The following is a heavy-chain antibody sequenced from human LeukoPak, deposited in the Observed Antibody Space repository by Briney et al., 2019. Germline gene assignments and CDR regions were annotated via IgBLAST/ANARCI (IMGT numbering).Heavy chain of an antibody. V-gene: IGHV4-39*07. CDR3: ARDWTAYYDSRDDDAFDI. J-gene: IGHJ3*02. D-gene: IGHD3-22*01. CDR2: IYYSGST. CDR1: GGSISSSSYY. Sequence: SETLSLTCTVSGGSISSSSYYWGWLRQPPGKGLEWIGSIYYSGSTYYNPSLKSPVTISVDTSKTQFSLKLSSVTAADTAVYYCARDWTAYYDSRDDDAFDIWGQGTMVTVSS.